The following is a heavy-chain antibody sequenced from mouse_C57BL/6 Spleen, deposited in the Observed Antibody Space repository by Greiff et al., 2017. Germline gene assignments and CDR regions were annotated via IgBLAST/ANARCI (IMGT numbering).Heavy chain of an antibody. D-gene: IGHD1-1*01. J-gene: IGHJ1*03. CDR3: ARYGSSYVYWYFDV. Sequence: QVQLQQPGAELVRPGSSVKLSCKASGYTFTSYWMHWVKQRPIQGLEWIGNIDPSDSETNYNQKFKDKATLTVDKSSSTAYMQLSSLTSEDSAVYYCARYGSSYVYWYFDVWGTGTTVTVSS. CDR1: GYTFTSYW. V-gene: IGHV1-52*01. CDR2: IDPSDSET.